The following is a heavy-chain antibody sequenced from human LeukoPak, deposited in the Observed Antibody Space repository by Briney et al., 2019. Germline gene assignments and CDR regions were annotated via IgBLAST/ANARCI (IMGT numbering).Heavy chain of an antibody. CDR3: AKDHLWRKLKERSLEWLFEGGHFDY. J-gene: IGHJ4*02. CDR2: IRYDGSNK. D-gene: IGHD3-3*01. CDR1: GFTFSSYG. Sequence: GGSLRLSCAASGFTFSSYGMHWVRQAPGRGLEWVAFIRYDGSNKYYADSVKGRFTISRDNSKNTLYLQMNSLRAEDTAVYYCAKDHLWRKLKERSLEWLFEGGHFDYWGQGTLVTVSS. V-gene: IGHV3-30*02.